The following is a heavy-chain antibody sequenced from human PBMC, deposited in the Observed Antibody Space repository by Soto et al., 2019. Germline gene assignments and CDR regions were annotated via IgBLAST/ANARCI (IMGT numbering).Heavy chain of an antibody. CDR2: VSYDGSNK. D-gene: IGHD3-22*01. J-gene: IGHJ4*02. Sequence: GGSLRLSCAASGFTFSGYGMHWVRQAPGKGLEWVAFVSYDGSNKYYADSVKGRFTISRDNSKNTLYLQMNSLRAEDTAVYYCARDNDSSGYYWEEMDYWGQGTLVTVSS. V-gene: IGHV3-30*03. CDR1: GFTFSGYG. CDR3: ARDNDSSGYYWEEMDY.